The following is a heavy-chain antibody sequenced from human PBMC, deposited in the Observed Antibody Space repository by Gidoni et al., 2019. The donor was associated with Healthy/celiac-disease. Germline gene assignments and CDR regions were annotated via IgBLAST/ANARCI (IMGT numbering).Heavy chain of an antibody. CDR2: IIPIFGTA. CDR1: GGTFSSYA. Sequence: QVQLVQSGAEVKKPGSSVKVSCKASGGTFSSYALSWVRQAPGQGLEWMGGIIPIFGTANYAQKFQGRVTITADKSTSTAYMELSSLRSEDTAVYYCASGDYGGNSEYHYYYGMDVWGQGTTVTVSS. J-gene: IGHJ6*02. V-gene: IGHV1-69*06. D-gene: IGHD4-17*01. CDR3: ASGDYGGNSEYHYYYGMDV.